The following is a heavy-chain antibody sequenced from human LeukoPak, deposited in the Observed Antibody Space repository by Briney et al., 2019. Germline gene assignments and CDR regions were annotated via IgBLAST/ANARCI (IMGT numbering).Heavy chain of an antibody. J-gene: IGHJ4*02. Sequence: PSETLSLTCTVSGGSISSSSYYWGWIRQPPGKGPEWIGSMYYSGSTYYNPSLKSRVTISVDTSKNQFSLKLSSMTAADTSVYYCASTFYYDRRLAHWGQGTLVTVSS. CDR2: MYYSGST. CDR1: GGSISSSSYY. CDR3: ASTFYYDRRLAH. D-gene: IGHD3-22*01. V-gene: IGHV4-39*01.